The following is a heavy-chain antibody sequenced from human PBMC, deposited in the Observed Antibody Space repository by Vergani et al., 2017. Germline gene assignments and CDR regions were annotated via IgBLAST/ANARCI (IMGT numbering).Heavy chain of an antibody. J-gene: IGHJ5*02. CDR3: ARGTGSGWGPNWFDP. CDR2: INHSGST. Sequence: QVQLQQWGAGLLKPSETLSLTCAVYGGSFSGYYWSWIRQPPGKGLEWIGEINHSGSTNYNPSLKSRVTISVDTSKNQFSLKLSSVTAADPAVYYCARGTGSGWGPNWFDPWGQGTLVTVSS. CDR1: GGSFSGYY. V-gene: IGHV4-34*01. D-gene: IGHD6-19*01.